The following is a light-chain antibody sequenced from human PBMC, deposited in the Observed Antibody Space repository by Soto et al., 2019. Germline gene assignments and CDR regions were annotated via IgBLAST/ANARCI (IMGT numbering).Light chain of an antibody. CDR2: GNT. CDR3: QSYDSSLSGSV. J-gene: IGLJ2*01. Sequence: SVLTQPPSVSGAPGQRVTISCTGSSSNIGAGYDVHWYQQLPGTAPKLLIYGNTNRPSGVPDRFSGSKSGTSASLAVTGLQAEDGADYYCQSYDSSLSGSVFGGGTKLTVL. CDR1: SSNIGAGYD. V-gene: IGLV1-40*01.